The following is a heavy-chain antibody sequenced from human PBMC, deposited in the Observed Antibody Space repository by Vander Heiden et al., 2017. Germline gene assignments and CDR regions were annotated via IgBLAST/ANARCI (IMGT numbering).Heavy chain of an antibody. Sequence: EVHLLESGGGLVQPGGSLRLSCAASGFPFSHYAMTWVRQGPGKGLGWVSAITSSGVGTYYANSVKGRFTISRDTSKSTLYLQMNSLRAEDTALYFCAKVIFEYCSGGNCFFDYWGQGTLVTVSS. D-gene: IGHD2-15*01. CDR2: ITSSGVGT. CDR3: AKVIFEYCSGGNCFFDY. V-gene: IGHV3-23*01. CDR1: GFPFSHYA. J-gene: IGHJ4*02.